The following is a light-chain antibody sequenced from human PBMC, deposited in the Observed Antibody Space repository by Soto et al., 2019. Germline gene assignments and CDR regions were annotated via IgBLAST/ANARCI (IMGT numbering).Light chain of an antibody. J-gene: IGLJ2*01. V-gene: IGLV2-14*01. CDR1: SSDVGGYNY. Sequence: QSVLTQPASVSGSPGQSITISCTGTSSDVGGYNYVSWYLQHPGKAPKLIIYDVSNRPSGVSNRFSGSKSGNTASLTISGLQAEDEADYYCSSYTNSITFVVFGGGTKLTVL. CDR2: DVS. CDR3: SSYTNSITFVV.